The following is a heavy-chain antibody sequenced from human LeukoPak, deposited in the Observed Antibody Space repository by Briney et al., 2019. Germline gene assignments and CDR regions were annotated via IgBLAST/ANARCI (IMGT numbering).Heavy chain of an antibody. CDR2: IYSGGST. D-gene: IGHD2/OR15-2a*01. Sequence: GGSLRLSCAASGFTVSSNYMSWVRQAPGKGLEWVSVIYSGGSTYYADSVKGRFTISRDNSKNTLYLQMNSLRAEDTAVYYCARPPQNIRYYFDYWGQGTLVTVSS. CDR1: GFTVSSNY. V-gene: IGHV3-66*04. CDR3: ARPPQNIRYYFDY. J-gene: IGHJ4*02.